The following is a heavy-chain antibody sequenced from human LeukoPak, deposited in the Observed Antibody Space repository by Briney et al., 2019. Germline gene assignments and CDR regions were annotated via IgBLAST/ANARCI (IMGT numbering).Heavy chain of an antibody. Sequence: SETLSLTCSVSGGSISSSDYYWGWIRQPPGKGLEWIGSIYYSGTTYYNPSLKSRVIISVDTSKNQFSLKLSSVTAADAAVYYCARVVPAAIGYFQHWGQGTLVTVSS. CDR1: GGSISSSDYY. CDR2: IYYSGTT. CDR3: ARVVPAAIGYFQH. J-gene: IGHJ1*01. V-gene: IGHV4-39*01. D-gene: IGHD2-2*02.